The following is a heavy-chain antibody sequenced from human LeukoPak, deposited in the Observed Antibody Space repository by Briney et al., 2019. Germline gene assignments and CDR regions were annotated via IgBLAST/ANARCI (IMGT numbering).Heavy chain of an antibody. CDR3: ARSRGGEQWLVSVYYYYYMDV. D-gene: IGHD6-19*01. J-gene: IGHJ6*03. V-gene: IGHV4-39*07. CDR2: IYYSGST. Sequence: SETLSLTCTVSGGSISSSSYYWGWIRQPPGKGLEWIGSIYYSGSTHYNPSLKSRVTISVDTSKNQFSLKLSSVTAADTAVYYCARSRGGEQWLVSVYYYYYMDVWGKGTTVTVSS. CDR1: GGSISSSSYY.